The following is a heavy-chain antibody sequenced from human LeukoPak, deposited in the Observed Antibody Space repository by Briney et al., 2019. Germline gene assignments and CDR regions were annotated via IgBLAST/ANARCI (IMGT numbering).Heavy chain of an antibody. CDR2: IKQDGSEK. Sequence: SGGSLRLSCAASGFTFSSYWMSWVRQAPGKGLEWVANIKQDGSEKYYVDSVKGRFTISRDNAKNSLYLQMNSLRAEDTAVYYCARYLSTISYGMDVWGQGTTVTVSS. CDR1: GFTFSSYW. CDR3: ARYLSTISYGMDV. J-gene: IGHJ6*02. D-gene: IGHD3-9*01. V-gene: IGHV3-7*01.